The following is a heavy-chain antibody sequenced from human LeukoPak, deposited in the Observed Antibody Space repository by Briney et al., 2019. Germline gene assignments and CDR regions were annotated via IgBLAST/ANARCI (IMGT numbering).Heavy chain of an antibody. CDR2: IKQDGSEK. J-gene: IGHJ4*02. Sequence: GGSLRLSCAASGFTFSSYWMSWVRQAPGKGLEWVANIKQDGSEKYYVDSVKGRFTISRDNAKNSLYLQMNSLRAEDTAVYYCARGGTYYDFWSGYYYEPIFDYWGQGTLVTVSP. V-gene: IGHV3-7*01. CDR1: GFTFSSYW. CDR3: ARGGTYYDFWSGYYYEPIFDY. D-gene: IGHD3-3*01.